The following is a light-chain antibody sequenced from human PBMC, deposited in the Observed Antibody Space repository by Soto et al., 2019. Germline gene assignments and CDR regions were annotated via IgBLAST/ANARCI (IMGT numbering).Light chain of an antibody. V-gene: IGKV3-11*01. J-gene: IGKJ5*01. CDR1: QTIRGL. Sequence: EIVLTQSPATLSLSPGERATLSCRTSQTIRGLLNWYQQRPGQAPRLLIYDTSNRATDIPARFSGSGSGTDFILTISSLQSEDFAVYYCQQYNNWPITFGQGTPLEI. CDR3: QQYNNWPIT. CDR2: DTS.